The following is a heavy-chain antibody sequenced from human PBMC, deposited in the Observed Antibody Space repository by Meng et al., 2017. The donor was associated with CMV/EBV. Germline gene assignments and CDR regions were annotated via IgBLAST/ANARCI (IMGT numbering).Heavy chain of an antibody. CDR2: INHSGST. D-gene: IGHD3-10*01. Sequence: SQTLSLTCAVYGGSFSGYYWSWIRQPPGKGLEWIGEINHSGSTNYNPSLKSRVTISVDTSKNQFSLKLSSVTAADTAVYYCASFGRRGYYYYGMDVWGQGTT. J-gene: IGHJ6*02. CDR1: GGSFSGYY. CDR3: ASFGRRGYYYYGMDV. V-gene: IGHV4-34*01.